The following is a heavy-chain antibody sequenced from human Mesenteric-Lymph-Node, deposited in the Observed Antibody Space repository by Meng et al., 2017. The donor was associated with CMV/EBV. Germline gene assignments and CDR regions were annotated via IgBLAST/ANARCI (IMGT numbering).Heavy chain of an antibody. V-gene: IGHV4-4*02. Sequence: SGGSISSSNLWTWVRQVPGKGLEWIGEIYHSGSTNYNPSLKSRVTISVDKFKNQFSLKLGSVTAADTAVYYCAQPHRGFSAGSRFDPWGQGTLVTVSS. CDR1: GGSISSSNL. D-gene: IGHD6-13*01. CDR3: AQPHRGFSAGSRFDP. J-gene: IGHJ5*02. CDR2: IYHSGST.